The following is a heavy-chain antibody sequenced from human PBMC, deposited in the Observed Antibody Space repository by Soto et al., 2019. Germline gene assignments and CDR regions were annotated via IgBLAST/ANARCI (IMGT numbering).Heavy chain of an antibody. V-gene: IGHV3-23*01. J-gene: IGHJ4*02. CDR3: AKDRTVAARNFDF. CDR2: ISTSIDAT. CDR1: GFAFSNYA. Sequence: GGSLRLSCAASGFAFSNYAMHWVRQAPGKGLEWVSSISTSIDATYYADSVKGRFTISRDDSKNTLYLQMNSLRAEDSAVYYCAKDRTVAARNFDFWGQGTQVTVSS. D-gene: IGHD6-6*01.